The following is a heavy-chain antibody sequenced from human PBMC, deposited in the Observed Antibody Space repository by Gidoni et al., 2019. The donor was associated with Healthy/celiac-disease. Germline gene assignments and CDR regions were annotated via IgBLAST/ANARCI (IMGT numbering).Heavy chain of an antibody. CDR3: AKGVDYGAYGPPLYYYYYMDV. CDR1: GGSFSCYY. Sequence: QVQLQQWGAGLLKPSETLSLTCAVYGGSFSCYYWSWSRQPPGKGLEWIGESNHRGSANYNPSVKQLLPISVDTSKNQFCLELGSVTAADTAVYYCAKGVDYGAYGPPLYYYYYMDVWGKGTTVTVSS. V-gene: IGHV4-34*01. D-gene: IGHD4-17*01. CDR2: SNHRGSA. J-gene: IGHJ6*03.